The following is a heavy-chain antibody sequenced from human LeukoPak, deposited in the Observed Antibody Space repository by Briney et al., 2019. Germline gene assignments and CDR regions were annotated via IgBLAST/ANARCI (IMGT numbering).Heavy chain of an antibody. CDR1: GGSISSGSYY. J-gene: IGHJ4*02. D-gene: IGHD1-26*01. CDR2: ISYNGST. Sequence: SETLSLTCTVSGGSISSGSYYWGWIRQPPGKGLEWIGSISYNGSTDCNPSLKSRVTISVDTSKNQFSLKLSSVTAADTAVYYCARHSGTYYTYYFDYWGQGTPVTVSS. V-gene: IGHV4-39*01. CDR3: ARHSGTYYTYYFDY.